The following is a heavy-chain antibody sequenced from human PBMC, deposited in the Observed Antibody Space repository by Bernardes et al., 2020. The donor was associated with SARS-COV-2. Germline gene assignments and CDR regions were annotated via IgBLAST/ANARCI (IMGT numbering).Heavy chain of an antibody. J-gene: IGHJ5*02. D-gene: IGHD2-2*01. CDR1: GYTLTELS. CDR2: FDPEDGET. Sequence: ASVKVSCKVSGYTLTELSMHWVRQAPGEGLEWMGSFDPEDGETIYAQKFQGRVTMTEDTSTDTAYMELSSLRSEDTAVYYCATLIVAVPAANPGWENWFGAWGQGTLGTVSS. V-gene: IGHV1-24*01. CDR3: ATLIVAVPAANPGWENWFGA.